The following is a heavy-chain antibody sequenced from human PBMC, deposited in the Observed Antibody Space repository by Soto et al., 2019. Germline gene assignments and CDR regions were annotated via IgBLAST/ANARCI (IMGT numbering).Heavy chain of an antibody. CDR3: ARGLRSWTYYFDY. CDR2: INHSGST. V-gene: IGHV4-34*01. CDR1: GGSFGGYY. D-gene: IGHD6-13*01. J-gene: IGHJ4*02. Sequence: PSETLSLTCAVYGGSFGGYYWSWIRQPPGEGLEWIGEINHSGSTNNNPSLKSRVTISVDTSKNQFSLKLSSVTAADTAVYYCARGLRSWTYYFDYWGQGIQVTVS.